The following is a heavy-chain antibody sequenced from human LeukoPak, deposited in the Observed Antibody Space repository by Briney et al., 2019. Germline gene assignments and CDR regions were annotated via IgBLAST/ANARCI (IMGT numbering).Heavy chain of an antibody. D-gene: IGHD3-3*01. J-gene: IGHJ4*02. CDR2: INPNSDGT. Sequence: ASVKVSCKASGYTFTGYYMHWVRQAPGQGLEWMGWINPNSDGTNYAQKFQGRVTMTRDTSISTAYMELSRLRSDDTAVYYCAREKSRDDFWSGYTSSYFDYWGQGTLVTVSS. CDR1: GYTFTGYY. CDR3: AREKSRDDFWSGYTSSYFDY. V-gene: IGHV1-2*02.